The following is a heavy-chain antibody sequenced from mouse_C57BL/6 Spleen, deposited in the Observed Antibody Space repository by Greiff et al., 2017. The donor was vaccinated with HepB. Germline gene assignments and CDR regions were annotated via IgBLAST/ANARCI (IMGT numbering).Heavy chain of an antibody. CDR3: ARSGYDYEAWFAY. Sequence: VQGVESGAELARPGASVKMSCKASGYTFTSYTMHWVKQRPGQGLEWIGYINPSSGYTKYNQKFKDKATLTADKSSSTAYMQLSSLTSEDSAVYYCARSGYDYEAWFAYWGQGTLVTVSA. J-gene: IGHJ3*01. CDR2: INPSSGYT. V-gene: IGHV1-4*01. D-gene: IGHD2-4*01. CDR1: GYTFTSYT.